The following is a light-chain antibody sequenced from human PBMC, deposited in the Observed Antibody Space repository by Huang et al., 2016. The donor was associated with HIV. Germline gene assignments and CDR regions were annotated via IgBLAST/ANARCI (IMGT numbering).Light chain of an antibody. CDR1: QSLASSV. Sequence: EFVLTQSPGTLSLSPGDRATLSCRTSQSLASSVLAWYQQKPGKAPRLLIYAVSSRATGTTDRFSGYGSGTDFTLTISGLEAEDFAVYYCQQYGGSSLTFGGGTKVEIK. V-gene: IGKV3-20*01. CDR2: AVS. J-gene: IGKJ4*01. CDR3: QQYGGSSLT.